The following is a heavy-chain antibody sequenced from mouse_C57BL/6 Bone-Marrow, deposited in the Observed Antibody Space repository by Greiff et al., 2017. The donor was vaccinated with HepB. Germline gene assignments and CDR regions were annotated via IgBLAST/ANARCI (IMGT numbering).Heavy chain of an antibody. V-gene: IGHV1-55*01. CDR3: ARLAIYDGYYGAMDY. D-gene: IGHD2-3*01. J-gene: IGHJ4*01. CDR1: GYTFTSYW. CDR2: IYPGSGST. Sequence: VQLQQPGAELVKPGASVKMSCKASGYTFTSYWITWVKQRPGQGLEWIGDIYPGSGSTNYNEKFKSKATLTVDTSSSTAYMQLSSLTSEDSAVYYCARLAIYDGYYGAMDYWGQGTSVTVSS.